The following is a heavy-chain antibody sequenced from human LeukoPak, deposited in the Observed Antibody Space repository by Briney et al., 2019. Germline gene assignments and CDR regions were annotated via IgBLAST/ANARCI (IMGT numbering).Heavy chain of an antibody. CDR1: GGSFSPDY. Sequence: SETLSLTCTVSGGSFSPDYWSWIRQPAGQGLEWIGRIYTSGSSNYNPSLKSRATMSVDTSKNQISLKLTSVTAADTAVYYCARDRFSGSFSSFDYWGQGALVTVSS. D-gene: IGHD1-26*01. V-gene: IGHV4-4*07. CDR2: IYTSGSS. J-gene: IGHJ4*02. CDR3: ARDRFSGSFSSFDY.